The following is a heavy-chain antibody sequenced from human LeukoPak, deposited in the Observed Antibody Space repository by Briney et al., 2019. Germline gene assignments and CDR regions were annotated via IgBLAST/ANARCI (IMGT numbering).Heavy chain of an antibody. Sequence: GGSLRLSCAASGFTFQIYAMSWVRLAPGKGLQWVASMCGTAGCTFYTDSVKGRFTISRDNSKDTLYLQMNDLRADDTAIYYCARDRPNYHEPNGHYYNRDGDHWGQGALVTVSS. CDR3: ARDRPNYHEPNGHYYNRDGDH. CDR2: MCGTAGCT. CDR1: GFTFQIYA. J-gene: IGHJ5*02. D-gene: IGHD1-14*01. V-gene: IGHV3-23*01.